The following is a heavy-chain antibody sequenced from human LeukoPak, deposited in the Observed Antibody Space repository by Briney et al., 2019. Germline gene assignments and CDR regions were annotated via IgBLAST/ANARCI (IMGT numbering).Heavy chain of an antibody. J-gene: IGHJ4*02. V-gene: IGHV4-59*01. CDR3: ARGVYSSGYYYYFDS. D-gene: IGHD3-22*01. CDR2: IYYTGSS. CDR1: GGSISTYY. Sequence: SETLSLTCTVSGGSISTYYWSWIRQSPGKGLEWIGYIYYTGSSSYNPSLRGRVSISVDTSKNQFSLRLSSVTVADTAIYYCARGVYSSGYYYYFDSWGQGALVTVSS.